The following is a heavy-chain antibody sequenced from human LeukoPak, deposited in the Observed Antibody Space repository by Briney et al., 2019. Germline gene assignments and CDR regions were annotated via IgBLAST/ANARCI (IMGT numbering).Heavy chain of an antibody. J-gene: IGHJ4*02. CDR3: ARDRYSSSWYYFDY. V-gene: IGHV1-2*02. CDR1: GYTFTGYY. CDR2: INPNSGGT. Sequence: ASVKVSCKASGYTFTGYYMHWVRQAPGQGLEWMGWINPNSGGTNYAQKFQGRVTMTRDTSISTAYMELSRLRSDDTAVYYCARDRYSSSWYYFDYWGQGTLVTVSS. D-gene: IGHD6-13*01.